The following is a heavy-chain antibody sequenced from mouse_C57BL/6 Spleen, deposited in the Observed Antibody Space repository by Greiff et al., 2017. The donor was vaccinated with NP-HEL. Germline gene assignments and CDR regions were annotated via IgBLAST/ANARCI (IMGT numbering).Heavy chain of an antibody. Sequence: VQLQESGAELARPGASVKMSCKASGYTFTSYTMHWVKQRPGQGLEWIGYINPSSGYTKYNQKFKDKATLTADKSSSTAYMQLSSLTSEDSAVYYCANDYGFDYWGQGTTLTVSS. D-gene: IGHD2-4*01. CDR3: ANDYGFDY. CDR1: GYTFTSYT. CDR2: INPSSGYT. J-gene: IGHJ2*01. V-gene: IGHV1-4*01.